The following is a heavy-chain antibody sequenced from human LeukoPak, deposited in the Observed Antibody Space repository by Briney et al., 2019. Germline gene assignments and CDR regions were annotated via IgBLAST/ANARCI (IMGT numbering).Heavy chain of an antibody. Sequence: SETLSLTCTVSGGSISSRPYYWGWVRQPPGKGLEWIGTISYSGATYYSPSLKSRVTISLDTSKNQFSLKLSSVTAADTAIYYCARDFSSSSTVYYYYYMDVWGKGTTVTVSS. CDR3: ARDFSSSSTVYYYYYMDV. CDR2: ISYSGAT. J-gene: IGHJ6*03. D-gene: IGHD6-6*01. CDR1: GGSISSRPYY. V-gene: IGHV4-39*07.